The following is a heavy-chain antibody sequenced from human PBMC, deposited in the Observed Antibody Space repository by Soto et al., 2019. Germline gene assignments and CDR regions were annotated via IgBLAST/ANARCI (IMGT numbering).Heavy chain of an antibody. J-gene: IGHJ4*02. Sequence: EVQLVESGGGLVKPGGSLRLSCAASGFTFSSYSMNWVRQAPGKGLEWVSSISSSSSYIYYADSVKGRFTISRDNAKNSLYLQMNSLRAEDTAVYYCARDSGKAVAGFFDYWGQGTLVTVSS. CDR1: GFTFSSYS. CDR3: ARDSGKAVAGFFDY. V-gene: IGHV3-21*01. D-gene: IGHD6-19*01. CDR2: ISSSSSYI.